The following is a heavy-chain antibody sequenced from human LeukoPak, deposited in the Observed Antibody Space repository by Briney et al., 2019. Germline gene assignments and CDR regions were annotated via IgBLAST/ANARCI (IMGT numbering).Heavy chain of an antibody. CDR2: IWFDGSDK. J-gene: IGHJ4*02. CDR1: GFTFSTYG. Sequence: PGRSLRLSCAASGFTFSTYGMHWVRQAPGKGLEWVAVIWFDGSDKYYADSVKGRFTMSRDNSKNTLYLQMNSLRAEDTALSFCAKGLWGTTVTPLDYWGQGTLVTVSS. CDR3: AKGLWGTTVTPLDY. V-gene: IGHV3-33*06. D-gene: IGHD4-17*01.